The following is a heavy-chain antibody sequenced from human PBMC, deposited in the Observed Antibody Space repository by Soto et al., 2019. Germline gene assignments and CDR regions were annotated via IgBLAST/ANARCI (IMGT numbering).Heavy chain of an antibody. Sequence: QVQLVQSGAEVKKPGSSVKVSCKASGVTFSNFGMSWERQAPGQGLEWMGVIIPVFGRANYARTFQGRVTITADESTSTVYMELRSLRSEDTAVYFCARDTSDGVVAANGLEYWGQGPLVTVSS. CDR2: IIPVFGRA. CDR1: GVTFSNFG. V-gene: IGHV1-69*01. D-gene: IGHD2-15*01. J-gene: IGHJ4*02. CDR3: ARDTSDGVVAANGLEY.